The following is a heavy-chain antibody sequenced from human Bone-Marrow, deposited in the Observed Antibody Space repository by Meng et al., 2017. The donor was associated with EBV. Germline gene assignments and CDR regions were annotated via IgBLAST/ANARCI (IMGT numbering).Heavy chain of an antibody. V-gene: IGHV4-39*01. CDR3: AGERGTLDFDY. CDR1: GGSISSSSYY. D-gene: IGHD2/OR15-2a*01. J-gene: IGHJ4*02. CDR2: IYYSGST. Sequence: LQLQEPGPGLVKPSGTLSLPCTVFGGSISSSSYYWGWIRQPPGKGLEWIGSIYYSGSTYYNPSLKSRVTISVDTSKNQFSLKLSSVTAADTAVYYCAGERGTLDFDYWGQGTLVTVSS.